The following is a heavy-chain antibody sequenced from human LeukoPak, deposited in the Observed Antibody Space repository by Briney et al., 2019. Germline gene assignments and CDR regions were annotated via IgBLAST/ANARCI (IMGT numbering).Heavy chain of an antibody. V-gene: IGHV3-23*01. CDR2: ISDSGDGT. CDR3: VREVSAWPKNGFDP. CDR1: GFSVSDHY. D-gene: IGHD3-3*01. J-gene: IGHJ5*02. Sequence: GGSLRLSCVVSGFSVSDHYMSWVRQAPGKGLQWLSVISDSGDGTYYADSVKARFTISRDNSKNTVYLEMSSLRAEDTAVYYCVREVSAWPKNGFDPWGQGTLVTVSS.